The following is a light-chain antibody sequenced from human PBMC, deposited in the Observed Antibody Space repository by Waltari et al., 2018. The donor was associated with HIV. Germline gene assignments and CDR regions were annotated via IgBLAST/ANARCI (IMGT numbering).Light chain of an antibody. CDR1: NIGSQM. V-gene: IGLV3-21*02. Sequence: SYVLTQPPSVSVAPGQTARIACGGNNIGSQMGPWYQQKPGRAPVVVVYDDSDRPSGIPERFSGSNSGNTATLTISRVEAGDEADYYCQVWDSNSDHWVFGGGTKLTVL. J-gene: IGLJ3*02. CDR3: QVWDSNSDHWV. CDR2: DDS.